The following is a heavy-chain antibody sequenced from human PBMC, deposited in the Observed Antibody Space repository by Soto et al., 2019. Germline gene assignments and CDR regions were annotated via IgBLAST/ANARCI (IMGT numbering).Heavy chain of an antibody. CDR2: INSDGTST. V-gene: IGHV3-74*01. Sequence: EVQLMESGGGLVQPGGSLRLSCAASGFTFSSYWMHWVRQAAGKGLVWVSRINSDGTSTTYADSVKGRFTISRDNAKNTLYLQMNSLRAEDTALYYCVRGEGGWEPYSGQGTLVTVSS. CDR3: VRGEGGWEPY. D-gene: IGHD6-19*01. CDR1: GFTFSSYW. J-gene: IGHJ4*02.